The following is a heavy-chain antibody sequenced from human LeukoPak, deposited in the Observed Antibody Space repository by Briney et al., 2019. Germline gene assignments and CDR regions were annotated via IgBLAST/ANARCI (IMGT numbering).Heavy chain of an antibody. CDR1: GFTFSSYA. Sequence: GGSLRLSCAASGFTFSSYAMHWVRQAPGKGLEWVAVISYDGSNKYYADSVKGRFTISRDNSKNTLYLQMNSLRAEDTAVYYCARDFGLRYFDWSNGGYYYYYGMDVWGQGTTVTVS. D-gene: IGHD3-9*01. J-gene: IGHJ6*02. CDR3: ARDFGLRYFDWSNGGYYYYYGMDV. V-gene: IGHV3-30-3*01. CDR2: ISYDGSNK.